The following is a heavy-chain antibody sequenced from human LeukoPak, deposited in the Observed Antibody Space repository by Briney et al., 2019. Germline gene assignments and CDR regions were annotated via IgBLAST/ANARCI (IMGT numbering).Heavy chain of an antibody. CDR3: ASHLVGPTSWLDY. CDR1: GITFSSYA. D-gene: IGHD1-26*01. J-gene: IGHJ4*02. CDR2: ISDSGDNT. V-gene: IGHV3-23*01. Sequence: GGSLRLSCAASGITFSSYAMSWVRQAPGKGLEWVSGISDSGDNTYYADSLKGRFTISRDNSKSTLYLQMNTLRAEDTAVYYCASHLVGPTSWLDYWGQGTLVTVSS.